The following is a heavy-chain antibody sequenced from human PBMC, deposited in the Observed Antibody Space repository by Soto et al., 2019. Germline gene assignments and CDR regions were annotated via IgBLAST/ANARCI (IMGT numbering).Heavy chain of an antibody. V-gene: IGHV4-39*01. CDR1: GGSISSSSYY. CDR2: IYYSGST. J-gene: IGHJ6*02. D-gene: IGHD3-16*01. Sequence: QLQLQESGPGLVKPSETLSLTCTVSGGSISSSSYYWGWIRQPPGKGLEWIGSIYYSGSTYYNPSLKSRVTISVDTSKNQFSLKLSSVTAADTAVYYCARFLGPYYYGMDVWGQGTTVTVSS. CDR3: ARFLGPYYYGMDV.